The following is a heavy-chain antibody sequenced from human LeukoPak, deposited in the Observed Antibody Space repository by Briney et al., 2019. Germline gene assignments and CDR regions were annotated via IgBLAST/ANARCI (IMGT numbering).Heavy chain of an antibody. CDR1: GFTFSSYA. Sequence: GGSLRLSCAASGFTFSSYAMYWVRQAPGKGLEWVAGICGSGGSPYYADSVKGRFTISRDNPQNTVYLQINSLRDDDTAVYYCGKTTVEYSSGQKPAWPVDFWGQGTLVTVSS. D-gene: IGHD6-19*01. V-gene: IGHV3-23*01. CDR3: GKTTVEYSSGQKPAWPVDF. J-gene: IGHJ4*02. CDR2: ICGSGGSP.